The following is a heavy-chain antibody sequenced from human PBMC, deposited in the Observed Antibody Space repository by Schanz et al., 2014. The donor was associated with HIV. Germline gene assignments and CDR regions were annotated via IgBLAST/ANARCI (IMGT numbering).Heavy chain of an antibody. D-gene: IGHD6-6*01. J-gene: IGHJ6*02. CDR3: ANTEFPYSSSSDYYYGMDV. V-gene: IGHV3-7*01. CDR1: GFTFSGYW. Sequence: EVQLVESGGGLVQPGESLRLTCAASGFTFSGYWMTWVRQAPGKGLEWVANIKYDGSQIYYVDSVKGRFTISRDNAKNSLYLQMNSLRAEDTAVYFCANTEFPYSSSSDYYYGMDVWGQGTTVTVSS. CDR2: IKYDGSQI.